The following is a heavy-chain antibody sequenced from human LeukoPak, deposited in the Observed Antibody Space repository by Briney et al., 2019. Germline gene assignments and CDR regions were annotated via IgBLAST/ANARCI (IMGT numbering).Heavy chain of an antibody. V-gene: IGHV3-23*01. CDR1: GFTFSSYA. J-gene: IGHJ4*02. D-gene: IGHD2-15*01. Sequence: PGGSLRLSCAASGFTFSSYAMSWVRQAPGKGLEWVSAISGSGGSTYYADSVKGRFTISRDNAKSSMWLQMSSLRAEDTAVYYCARDQTPFYWGQGSLVTVSS. CDR3: ARDQTPFY. CDR2: ISGSGGST.